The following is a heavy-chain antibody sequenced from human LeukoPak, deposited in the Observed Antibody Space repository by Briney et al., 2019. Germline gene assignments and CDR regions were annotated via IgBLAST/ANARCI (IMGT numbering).Heavy chain of an antibody. V-gene: IGHV3-11*06. D-gene: IGHD2/OR15-2a*01. CDR1: GSTFSNYY. Sequence: AGGSLRLSCATSGSTFSNYYMTWVRQAPGKGLEWVSYIRSDSSYINYAESVKGRFTISRDNAKNSVYLQMNSLRAEDTAVYYCARDSEYSGLYWGQGVLVTVSS. CDR2: IRSDSSYI. CDR3: ARDSEYSGLY. J-gene: IGHJ4*02.